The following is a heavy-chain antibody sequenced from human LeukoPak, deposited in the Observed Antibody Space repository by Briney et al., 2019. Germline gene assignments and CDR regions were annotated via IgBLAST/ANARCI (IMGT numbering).Heavy chain of an antibody. Sequence: GGSLRLSCAASGFTFSIYATSWVRQAPGKGLEWVAVISFDGSNKYYADSVKGRFTISRDNSKNTLYLQMNSLRAEDTAEYYCAKSEPVQLWLLDYWGQGTLVTVSS. CDR1: GFTFSIYA. V-gene: IGHV3-30*18. J-gene: IGHJ4*02. CDR2: ISFDGSNK. D-gene: IGHD5-18*01. CDR3: AKSEPVQLWLLDY.